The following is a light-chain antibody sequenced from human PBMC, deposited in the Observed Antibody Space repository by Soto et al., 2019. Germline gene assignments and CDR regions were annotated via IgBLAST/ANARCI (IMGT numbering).Light chain of an antibody. J-gene: IGKJ4*01. Sequence: DIQMTQSPSTLSASIGERVTITCRASQSISSRLAWYQQKPGKAPKLLIHEASSLESGVPSRFSGSGSETDFTLTISSLQPDDFAAYYCPQYNSHPLTFGGGTKVEIK. CDR3: PQYNSHPLT. V-gene: IGKV1-5*03. CDR2: EAS. CDR1: QSISSR.